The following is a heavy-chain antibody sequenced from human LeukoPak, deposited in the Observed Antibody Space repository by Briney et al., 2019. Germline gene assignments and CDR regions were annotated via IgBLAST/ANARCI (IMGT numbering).Heavy chain of an antibody. CDR1: GFTFSSYE. Sequence: GGSLRLSCAASGFTFSSYEMNWVRQAPGKGLEWVANMDPTGSQKRYVDSVRGRFTISKDNPGASLYLDMHSLRAEDTAIYYCAIWTSGNYWGQGTLVTVSS. D-gene: IGHD1-1*01. CDR2: MDPTGSQK. J-gene: IGHJ4*02. CDR3: AIWTSGNY. V-gene: IGHV3-7*01.